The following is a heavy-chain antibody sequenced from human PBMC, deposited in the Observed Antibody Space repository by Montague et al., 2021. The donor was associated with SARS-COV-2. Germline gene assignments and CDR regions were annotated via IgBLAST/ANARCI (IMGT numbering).Heavy chain of an antibody. CDR3: ARAVIYGGYAFAYFDF. CDR1: GGSLSSDSYY. J-gene: IGHJ4*02. D-gene: IGHD5-12*01. V-gene: IGHV4-61*02. Sequence: LSLPFPFSGGSLSSDSYYWSWIRQPAGKGLEWIGRVYTTGSTNCNPSLKSRVTISGDTSRNQFSLRLTSVTAADTAMYYCARAVIYGGYAFAYFDFWGQGVLVTVSS. CDR2: VYTTGST.